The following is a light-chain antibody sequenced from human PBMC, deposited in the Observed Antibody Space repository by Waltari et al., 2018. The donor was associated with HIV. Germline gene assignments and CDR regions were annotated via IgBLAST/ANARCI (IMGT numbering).Light chain of an antibody. J-gene: IGLJ3*02. V-gene: IGLV1-47*01. Sequence: QSVLTQPPSASGTPGQRVTISCSGSSSNIGSNSVYWYQQLPGTAPKLLIYRNNRRPSGVPDRFSGSKSGTAASLAISGLRSEDEAHHYCAAWGDSPSGVVCGGGTKLTVL. CDR3: AAWGDSPSGVV. CDR1: SSNIGSNS. CDR2: RNN.